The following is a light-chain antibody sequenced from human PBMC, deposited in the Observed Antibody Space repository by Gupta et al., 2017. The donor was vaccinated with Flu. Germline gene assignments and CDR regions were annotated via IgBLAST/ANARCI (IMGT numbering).Light chain of an antibody. J-gene: IGKJ1*01. CDR2: TAS. Sequence: DIQMTQSPSSVSASVGDRVTLTCRASQSISTYLNWYQQKPGEAPKLLVFTASSVQSGVPSRFSGSGSGTDFTLTISRLQPEDFATYFCQQRYSTSWTFGQGTKVEIK. V-gene: IGKV1-39*01. CDR1: QSISTY. CDR3: QQRYSTSWT.